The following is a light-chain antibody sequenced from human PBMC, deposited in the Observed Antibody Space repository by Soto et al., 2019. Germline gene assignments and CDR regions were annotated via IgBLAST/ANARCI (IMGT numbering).Light chain of an antibody. CDR3: QQYSNWPLT. Sequence: EIVMTQSPATLSVSPRERATLSCRASQSVGNNFAWYQQKPGQAPRLLIYGVSIRATGVPSRFSGSGSGTEFTLTINSLQSEDFAVYYCQQYSNWPLTFGGGTK. V-gene: IGKV3-15*01. J-gene: IGKJ4*01. CDR1: QSVGNN. CDR2: GVS.